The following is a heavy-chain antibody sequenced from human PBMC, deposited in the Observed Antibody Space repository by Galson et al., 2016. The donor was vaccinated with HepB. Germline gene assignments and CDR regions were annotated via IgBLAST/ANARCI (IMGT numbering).Heavy chain of an antibody. CDR2: TYFRSKWHS. V-gene: IGHV6-1*01. D-gene: IGHD6-13*01. CDR1: AT. Sequence: ATWNWIRQSPSRGLEWLGGTYFRSKWHSDYALSVKSRIVINADTSQNQFSLHLNSVTPEDTALYFCARSDYSSSWYYLDSWGQGTLVTVSS. CDR3: ARSDYSSSWYYLDS. J-gene: IGHJ4*02.